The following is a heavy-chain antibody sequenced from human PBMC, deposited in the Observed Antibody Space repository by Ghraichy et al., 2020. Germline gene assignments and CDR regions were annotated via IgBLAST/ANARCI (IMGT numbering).Heavy chain of an antibody. J-gene: IGHJ6*02. V-gene: IGHV3-7*03. CDR2: IKKDGSEK. Sequence: GGSLRLSCAASGFTFSTYWMSWVRQAPGKGLEWVANIKKDGSEKYYVDSVKGRFTISRDNAKNSLYLQMNSLRAEDTAVYYCARDGDSRSSWYRYYYGMDVWGQGTTVTVSS. D-gene: IGHD6-13*01. CDR3: ARDGDSRSSWYRYYYGMDV. CDR1: GFTFSTYW.